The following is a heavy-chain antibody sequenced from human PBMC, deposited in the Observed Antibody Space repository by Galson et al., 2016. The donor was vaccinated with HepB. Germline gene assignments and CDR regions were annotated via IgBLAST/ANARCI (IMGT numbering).Heavy chain of an antibody. J-gene: IGHJ4*02. CDR2: IYYSGST. V-gene: IGHV4-39*01. Sequence: ISSHNYYWGWIRQPPGKGLEWIGSIYYSGSTYYNPSLKSRVTISVDTSKNQFSLKLSSVTAADTAVYYCARVRRYCSGGSCRHHFDYWGQGTLVTVSS. CDR3: ARVRRYCSGGSCRHHFDY. CDR1: ISSHNYY. D-gene: IGHD2-15*01.